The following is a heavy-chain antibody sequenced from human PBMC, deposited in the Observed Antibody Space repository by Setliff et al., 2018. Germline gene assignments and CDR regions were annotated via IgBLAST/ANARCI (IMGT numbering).Heavy chain of an antibody. Sequence: PSETLSLTCTASDGSIRRGDHYWNWIRQHPGKGLEWLGYIWKSVSTFYHPSLTSRITMSVDTSRNLFSMELASVTAADTAIYYCARENGYCSGGACYFMFDYWGQGTLVTVSS. CDR2: IWKSVST. CDR1: DGSIRRGDHY. J-gene: IGHJ4*02. V-gene: IGHV4-31*03. CDR3: ARENGYCSGGACYFMFDY. D-gene: IGHD2-15*01.